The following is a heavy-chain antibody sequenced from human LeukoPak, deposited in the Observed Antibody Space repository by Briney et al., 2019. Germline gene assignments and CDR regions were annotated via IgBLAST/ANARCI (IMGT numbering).Heavy chain of an antibody. D-gene: IGHD6-13*01. Sequence: ASVKVSCKASGYTFTGYYMHWVRQAPGQGLEWMGRINPNSGGTNYAQKFQGRVTMTRDTSISTAYMELRRLRSDDTAVYYCARLISSSWYGVFDYWGQGTLVTVSS. CDR3: ARLISSSWYGVFDY. J-gene: IGHJ4*02. CDR2: INPNSGGT. V-gene: IGHV1-2*06. CDR1: GYTFTGYY.